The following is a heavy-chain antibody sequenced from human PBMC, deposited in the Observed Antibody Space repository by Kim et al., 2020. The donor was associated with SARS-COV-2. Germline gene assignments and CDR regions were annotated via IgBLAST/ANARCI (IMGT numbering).Heavy chain of an antibody. J-gene: IGHJ4*01. Sequence: GGSLRLSCAASGFTFSSYAMHWVRQAPGKGLEWVAVISYDGSNKYYADSVKGRFTISRDNSKNTLYLQMNSLRAEDTAVYYCARSIAAAGPVYYFDYWG. CDR2: ISYDGSNK. CDR1: GFTFSSYA. D-gene: IGHD6-13*01. CDR3: ARSIAAAGPVYYFDY. V-gene: IGHV3-30*04.